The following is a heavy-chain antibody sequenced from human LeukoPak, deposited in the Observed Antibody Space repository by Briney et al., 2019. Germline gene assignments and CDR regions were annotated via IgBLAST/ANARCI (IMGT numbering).Heavy chain of an antibody. D-gene: IGHD4-17*01. Sequence: GGSLRLSCAASGFTFSSYAMTWVRQAPGKGVEWVSTISGSDGSTYYADSVKGRFTISRDNSKNTLYLQMNSLRAEDTALYYCANDLYGDYHPDYWGQGTLVTVSS. CDR2: ISGSDGST. CDR1: GFTFSSYA. J-gene: IGHJ4*02. V-gene: IGHV3-23*01. CDR3: ANDLYGDYHPDY.